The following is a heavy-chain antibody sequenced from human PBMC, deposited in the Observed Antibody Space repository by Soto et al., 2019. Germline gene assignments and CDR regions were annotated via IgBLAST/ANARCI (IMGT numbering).Heavy chain of an antibody. CDR3: ARVDYGTGGYPFPYLDY. CDR1: GYSFTGYY. Sequence: HEHLVQSGAEVKRPGASLKVSCKASGYSFTGYYIHWVRQAPGQGLEWMGWINPDSGATNYAQNFQGRVTLTSDTSISTASMDLTSLTSDDTAVYYCARVDYGTGGYPFPYLDYWGQGPLVIVSS. CDR2: INPDSGAT. D-gene: IGHD2-8*02. J-gene: IGHJ4*02. V-gene: IGHV1-2*02.